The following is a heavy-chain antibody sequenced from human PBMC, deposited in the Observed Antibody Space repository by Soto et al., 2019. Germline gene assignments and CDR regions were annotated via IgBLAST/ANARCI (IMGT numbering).Heavy chain of an antibody. J-gene: IGHJ6*03. CDR2: MYYSGST. CDR3: AGHGDCSSISCSYFHYMDV. D-gene: IGHD2-2*01. Sequence: SETLSLTCTVSGGSIRSQYWSWIRQPPGKGLEWIGYMYYSGSTNYNPSLKGRVILSVDTSKNQFSLKLSSVTAADTAVYYCAGHGDCSSISCSYFHYMDVWGKGTTVTVSS. CDR1: GGSIRSQY. V-gene: IGHV4-59*08.